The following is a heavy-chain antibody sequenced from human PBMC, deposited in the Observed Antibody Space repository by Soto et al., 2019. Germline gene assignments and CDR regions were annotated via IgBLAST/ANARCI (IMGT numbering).Heavy chain of an antibody. CDR2: IYYSGST. Sequence: SETLSLTCTVSGGSISSSSYYWGWIRQPPGKGLEWIGSIYYSGSTYHNPSLKSRITISVDTSKEQFSLNLTSVTAADTAFYYCARHGLTAYMVYYFDFWGQGTLVTVSS. CDR1: GGSISSSSYY. V-gene: IGHV4-39*01. J-gene: IGHJ4*02. D-gene: IGHD3-16*01. CDR3: ARHGLTAYMVYYFDF.